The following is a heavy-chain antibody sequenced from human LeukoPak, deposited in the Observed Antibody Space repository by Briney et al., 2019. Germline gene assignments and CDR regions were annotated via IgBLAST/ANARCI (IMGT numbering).Heavy chain of an antibody. V-gene: IGHV3-21*01. CDR3: ARGSSSGWYAGRNYFDY. D-gene: IGHD6-19*01. CDR2: ISSSSSYI. Sequence: GGSLRLSCAASGFTFSSYSMNWVRQAPGKGLEWVSSISSSSSYIYYADSVKGRFTISRDNAKNSLYLQMNSLRAEDTAVYYCARGSSSGWYAGRNYFDYWGQGTLVTVSS. J-gene: IGHJ4*02. CDR1: GFTFSSYS.